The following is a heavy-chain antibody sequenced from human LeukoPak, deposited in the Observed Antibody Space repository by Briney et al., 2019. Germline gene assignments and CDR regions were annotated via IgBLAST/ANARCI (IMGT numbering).Heavy chain of an antibody. Sequence: PGGSLRLSCAASGFTFSAYYMSWIRQAPGKGLEWVSYISSSGSTIYYADSVKGRFTISRDNAKNSLYLQMNSLRAEDTAAYYCARDIPFGSSWYAYWGQGTLVTVSS. J-gene: IGHJ4*02. CDR3: ARDIPFGSSWYAY. V-gene: IGHV3-11*04. CDR1: GFTFSAYY. D-gene: IGHD6-13*01. CDR2: ISSSGSTI.